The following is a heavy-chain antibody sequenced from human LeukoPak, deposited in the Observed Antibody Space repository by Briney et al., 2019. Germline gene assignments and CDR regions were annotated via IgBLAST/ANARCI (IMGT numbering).Heavy chain of an antibody. D-gene: IGHD3-10*01. Sequence: GGSLRLSCAASGFTFSSYDMHWVRRATGKGLEWVSAIGIAGDTYYPGSVKGRFTISRENAKNSLYLQMNSLRAGDTAVYYCARSLQRYYGSGSFDAFDTWGQGTMVTVSS. J-gene: IGHJ3*02. CDR1: GFTFSSYD. CDR3: ARSLQRYYGSGSFDAFDT. V-gene: IGHV3-13*04. CDR2: IGIAGDT.